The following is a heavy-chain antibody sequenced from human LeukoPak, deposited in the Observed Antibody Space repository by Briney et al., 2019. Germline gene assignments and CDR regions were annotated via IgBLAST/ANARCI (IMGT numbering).Heavy chain of an antibody. V-gene: IGHV1-46*01. CDR2: INPSGGST. CDR1: GYTFTSYY. J-gene: IGHJ4*02. CDR3: ARAEGDIVVVVAATLHY. Sequence: ASVKVSCKASGYTFTSYYMHWVRQAPGQGLEWMGIINPSGGSTSYAQKLQGRVTMTRDTSISTAYMELSRLRSDDTAVYYCARAEGDIVVVVAATLHYWGQGTLVTVSS. D-gene: IGHD2-15*01.